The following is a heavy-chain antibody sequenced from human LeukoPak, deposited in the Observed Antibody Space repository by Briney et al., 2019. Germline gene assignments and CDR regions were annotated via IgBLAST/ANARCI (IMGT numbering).Heavy chain of an antibody. CDR3: VRGDNADYRDYVM. CDR2: MNPNSGNT. V-gene: IGHV1-8*01. J-gene: IGHJ4*02. D-gene: IGHD4-11*01. CDR1: GYSFNNYD. Sequence: GASVKVSCTASGYSFNNYDINWVRQAPGQVLGWMGWMNPNSGNTGYAQNFRGRVTMTRTTSIKTAYMTLSSLTSDDTAVYYCVRGDNADYRDYVMWGQGTLVTVSS.